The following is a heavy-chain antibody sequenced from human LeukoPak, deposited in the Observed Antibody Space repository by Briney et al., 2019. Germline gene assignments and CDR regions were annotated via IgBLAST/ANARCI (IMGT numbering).Heavy chain of an antibody. D-gene: IGHD4-17*01. J-gene: IGHJ4*02. V-gene: IGHV3-30*02. CDR1: GFTFSSYG. CDR3: AKQAGSTAYFDY. Sequence: GGSLGLSCAASGFTFSSYGMHWVRQAPGKGLEWVAFIRYDGSYKHNADSVKGRFTISRDNSKNTVYLQMNSLRAEDTAVYYCAKQAGSTAYFDYWGQGILVTVSS. CDR2: IRYDGSYK.